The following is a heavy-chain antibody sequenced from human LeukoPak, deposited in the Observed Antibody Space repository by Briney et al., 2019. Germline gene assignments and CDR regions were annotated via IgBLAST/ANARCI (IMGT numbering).Heavy chain of an antibody. Sequence: SETLSLTCTVSGGSISSSTYYWGWIRQPPGKGLEWFGSIYYSGSTYYNPSLKSRVTMPVDTSKNQFSLKLSSVTAADTAVYYCARDAGTYYYYMDVWGKGTTVTISS. CDR3: ARDAGTYYYYMDV. CDR1: GGSISSSTYY. V-gene: IGHV4-39*07. CDR2: IYYSGST. J-gene: IGHJ6*03.